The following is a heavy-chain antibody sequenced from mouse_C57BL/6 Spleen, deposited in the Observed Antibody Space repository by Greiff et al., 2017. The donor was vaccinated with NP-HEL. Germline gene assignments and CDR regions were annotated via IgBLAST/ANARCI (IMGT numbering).Heavy chain of an antibody. V-gene: IGHV5-4*03. CDR3: ARGVGYYENAMDY. J-gene: IGHJ4*01. Sequence: DVKLVESGGGLVKPGGSLKLSCAASGFTFSSYAMSWVRQTPEKRLEWVATISDGGSYTYYPDNVKGRFTISRDNAKNNLYLQMSHLKSEDTAMYYYARGVGYYENAMDYWGQGTSVTVSS. CDR1: GFTFSSYA. CDR2: ISDGGSYT. D-gene: IGHD2-3*01.